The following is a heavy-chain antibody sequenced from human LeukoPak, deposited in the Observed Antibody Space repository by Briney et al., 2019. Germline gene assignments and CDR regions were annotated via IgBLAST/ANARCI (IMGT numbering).Heavy chain of an antibody. V-gene: IGHV4-39*02. CDR3: ARDLTYYYDSSGYYDY. D-gene: IGHD3-22*01. Sequence: PSETLSLTCTVSGGSISSSSYYWGWIRQPPGKGLEWIGSIYYSGSTYYNPSLKSRVTISVDTSKHHFSLKLSSVTAADTAVYYCARDLTYYYDSSGYYDYWGQGTLVTVSS. CDR2: IYYSGST. J-gene: IGHJ4*02. CDR1: GGSISSSSYY.